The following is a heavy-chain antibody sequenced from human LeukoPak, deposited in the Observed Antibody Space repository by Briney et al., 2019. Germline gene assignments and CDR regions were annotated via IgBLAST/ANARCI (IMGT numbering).Heavy chain of an antibody. V-gene: IGHV3-7*03. CDR2: IKQDGSEK. CDR3: ARDKSPWFGAVDY. CDR1: GFTVSSYW. J-gene: IGHJ4*02. Sequence: GGSLRLSCAASGFTVSSYWMSWVRQAPGKGLECVANIKQDGSEKYYVDSVKGRFTISRDNAKNSLYLQMNSLRAEDTAVSYCARDKSPWFGAVDYWGQGTLVTVSS. D-gene: IGHD3-10*01.